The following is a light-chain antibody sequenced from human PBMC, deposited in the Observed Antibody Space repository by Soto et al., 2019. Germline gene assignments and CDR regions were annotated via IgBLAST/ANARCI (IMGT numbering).Light chain of an antibody. CDR1: QSVSSN. CDR3: QQYNNLIT. CDR2: GAS. Sequence: EIVMTQSPATLSVSPGERATLSCRASQSVSSNLAWYQQKPGQAPRLLIYGASTRATGIPARFSRSGSGTDITLTISSLQSEDFAVYYCQQYNNLITFGQGTRLEIK. V-gene: IGKV3-15*01. J-gene: IGKJ5*01.